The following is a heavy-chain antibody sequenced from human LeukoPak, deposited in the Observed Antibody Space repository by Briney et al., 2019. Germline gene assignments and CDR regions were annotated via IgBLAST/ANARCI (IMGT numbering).Heavy chain of an antibody. CDR3: AKYRLVWLPAPVFDY. CDR1: GFTFSSYW. J-gene: IGHJ4*02. V-gene: IGHV3-7*01. D-gene: IGHD5-24*01. Sequence: PGGSLRLSCAASGFTFSSYWMTWVRQAPGKGLERVASIKEDGTEYYVDSVKGRFTVSRDNAKNSLYLQVSSLRAEDSAVYYCAKYRLVWLPAPVFDYWGQGTLVTVSS. CDR2: IKEDGTE.